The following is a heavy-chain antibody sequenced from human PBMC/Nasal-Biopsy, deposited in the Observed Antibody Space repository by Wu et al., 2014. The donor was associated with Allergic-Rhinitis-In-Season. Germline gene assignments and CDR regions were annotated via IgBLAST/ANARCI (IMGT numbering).Heavy chain of an antibody. CDR3: AKDKSMAVLAAAGFDY. D-gene: IGHD6-13*01. J-gene: IGHJ4*02. CDR1: GFTFDDYA. Sequence: LRLSCAASGFTFDDYAMHWVRQAPGKGLEWVSGISWNSGSIGYADSVKGRFTISRDNAKNSLYLQMNSLRAEDTALYYCAKDKSMAVLAAAGFDYWGQGTLVTVSS. CDR2: ISWNSGSI. V-gene: IGHV3-9*01.